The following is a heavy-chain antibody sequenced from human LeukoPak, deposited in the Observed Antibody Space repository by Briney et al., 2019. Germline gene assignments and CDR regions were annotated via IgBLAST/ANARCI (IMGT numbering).Heavy chain of an antibody. CDR1: GGSITSYY. CDR2: FYTRWSN. D-gene: IGHD3-22*01. J-gene: IGHJ4*02. CDR3: AGHYYYDTTGSDY. Sequence: SETLSLTCTVSGGSITSYYWSWLRQPAGKGLEWIGRFYTRWSNHYSPSLKSRVTMSVGTSKSQFSLKLSSVTAADTAMYYCAGHYYYDTTGSDYWGQGTLVTVSS. V-gene: IGHV4-4*07.